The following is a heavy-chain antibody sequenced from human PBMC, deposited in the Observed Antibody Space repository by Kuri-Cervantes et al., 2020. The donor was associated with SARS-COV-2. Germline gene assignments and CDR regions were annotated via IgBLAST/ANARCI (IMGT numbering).Heavy chain of an antibody. J-gene: IGHJ3*02. Sequence: GGSLRLSCAASGFNFSSYWMSWVRQAPGKGLEWVSSISSSSSYIYYADSVKGRFTISRDNAKNSLYLQMNGLRAEDTAVYYCARPILLVTAAPDAFDIWGQGTMVTVSS. CDR2: ISSSSSYI. D-gene: IGHD5-18*01. CDR1: GFNFSSYW. V-gene: IGHV3-21*01. CDR3: ARPILLVTAAPDAFDI.